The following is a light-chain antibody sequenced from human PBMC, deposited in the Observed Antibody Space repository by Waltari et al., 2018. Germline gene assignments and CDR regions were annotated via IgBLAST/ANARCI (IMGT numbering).Light chain of an antibody. J-gene: IGKJ1*01. V-gene: IGKV3-20*01. CDR2: GAS. CDR3: QHYLRLPVT. Sequence: EIVLTQSPGTLSLSQGERATVPCRASQSVSRALAWYQQKPGQAPRLLNYGASTRATGIPDRFSGSGSGTDFSLTISRLEPDDFAVYYCQHYLRLPVTFGQGTTVEI. CDR1: QSVSRA.